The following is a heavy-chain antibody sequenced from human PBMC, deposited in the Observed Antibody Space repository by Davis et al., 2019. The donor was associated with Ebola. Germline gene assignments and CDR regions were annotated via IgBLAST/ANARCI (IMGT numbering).Heavy chain of an antibody. J-gene: IGHJ4*02. CDR1: GYTFTGHY. V-gene: IGHV7-4-1*02. CDR3: ARGGAAGH. D-gene: IGHD6-13*01. Sequence: AASVKVSCKTSGYTFTGHYIQWVRQAPGQGLEWMGWINTNTGNPTYAQGFTGRFVFSLDTSVSTAYLQISSLKAEDTAVYYCARGGAAGHWGQGTLVTVSS. CDR2: INTNTGNP.